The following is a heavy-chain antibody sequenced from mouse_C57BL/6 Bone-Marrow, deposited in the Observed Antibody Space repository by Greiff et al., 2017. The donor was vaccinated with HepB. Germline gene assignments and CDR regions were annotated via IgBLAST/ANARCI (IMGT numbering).Heavy chain of an antibody. J-gene: IGHJ4*01. CDR3: ARGGQLRLPRGYAMDY. D-gene: IGHD3-2*02. CDR2: ISYDGSN. Sequence: EVKLVESGPGLVKPSQSLSLTCSVTGYSITSGYYWNWIRQFPGNKLEWMGYISYDGSNNYNPSLKNRISITRDTSKNQFFLKLNSVTTEDTATYYCARGGQLRLPRGYAMDYWGQGTSVTVSS. V-gene: IGHV3-6*01. CDR1: GYSITSGYY.